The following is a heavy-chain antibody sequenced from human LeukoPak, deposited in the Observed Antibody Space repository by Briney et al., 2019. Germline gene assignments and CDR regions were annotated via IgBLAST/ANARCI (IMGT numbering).Heavy chain of an antibody. D-gene: IGHD6-19*01. J-gene: IGHJ4*02. CDR1: GFTFSSYW. V-gene: IGHV3-7*01. CDR3: ARGKEIAVAGTDY. Sequence: PGVSLRLSCAASGFTFSSYWMSWVRQAPGKGLEWVANIKQDGSEKYYVDSVKGRFTISRDNAKNSLYLQMNSLRAEDTAVYYCARGKEIAVAGTDYWGQGTLVTVSS. CDR2: IKQDGSEK.